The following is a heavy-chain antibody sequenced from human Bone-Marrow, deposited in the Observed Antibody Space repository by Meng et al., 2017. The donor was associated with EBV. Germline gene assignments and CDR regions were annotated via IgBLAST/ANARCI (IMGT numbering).Heavy chain of an antibody. CDR1: GGSINSSNC. Sequence: QVQWQESGPGLVKPSGTLSLTCAVSGGSINSSNCCVWVRQPPGKGLGCIGEIYHSGGTNPSLQSRVTISVDKAKNHFSLKLRSVTAADTAVYYCARNLLALAVNEDYFDFWGQGSLVTVSS. D-gene: IGHD6-19*01. CDR2: IYHSGGT. V-gene: IGHV4-4*02. CDR3: ARNLLALAVNEDYFDF. J-gene: IGHJ4*02.